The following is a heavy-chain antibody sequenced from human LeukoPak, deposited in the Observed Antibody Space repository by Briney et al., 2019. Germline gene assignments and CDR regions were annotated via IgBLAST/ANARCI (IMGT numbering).Heavy chain of an antibody. V-gene: IGHV4-4*02. Sequence: PSGTLSLTCAVSGGSINSSNWWSWVRQPPGKGLEWIGDIYNSGSTNYNPSLKSRVTISVDTSKNQFSLKLSSVTAADTAVYYCARAVLDSGYYYYYYMDVWGKGTTVTVSS. D-gene: IGHD5-12*01. CDR1: GGSINSSNW. CDR2: IYNSGST. CDR3: ARAVLDSGYYYYYYMDV. J-gene: IGHJ6*03.